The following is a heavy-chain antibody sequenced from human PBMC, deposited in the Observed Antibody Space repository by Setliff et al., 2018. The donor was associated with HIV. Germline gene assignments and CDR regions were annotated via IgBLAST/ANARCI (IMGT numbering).Heavy chain of an antibody. V-gene: IGHV4-39*07. CDR2: IYYVGRT. Sequence: SETLSLTCTVSGGSIRTGAYYWGWIRQPPGKGLEWIGSIYYVGRTFYKPSLKSRLTISVDTSKNQFSLSLNTVTAADTAVYFCARGGAVPADFDSWGQGTLVTVSS. CDR3: ARGGAVPADFDS. D-gene: IGHD3-16*01. CDR1: GGSIRTGAYY. J-gene: IGHJ5*01.